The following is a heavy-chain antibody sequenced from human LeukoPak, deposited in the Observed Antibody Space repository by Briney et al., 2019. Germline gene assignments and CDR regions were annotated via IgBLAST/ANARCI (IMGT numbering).Heavy chain of an antibody. J-gene: IGHJ3*02. CDR2: ISSSSSYI. Sequence: PGGSLRLSCAASGFTFSSYSMNWVRQAPGKGLEWVSSISSSSSYIYYADSVKGRVTISRDNAKNSLYLQMNSLRAEDTAVYYCARGGAGYDFWSGYYTIPPDAFDIWGQGTMVTVSS. CDR1: GFTFSSYS. D-gene: IGHD3-3*01. V-gene: IGHV3-21*01. CDR3: ARGGAGYDFWSGYYTIPPDAFDI.